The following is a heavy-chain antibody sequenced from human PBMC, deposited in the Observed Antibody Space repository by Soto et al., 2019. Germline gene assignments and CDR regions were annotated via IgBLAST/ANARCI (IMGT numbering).Heavy chain of an antibody. CDR3: ARDVWQLQFDY. CDR2: ISSSGSTI. D-gene: IGHD6-6*01. CDR1: GFTFGSYE. Sequence: GGSLGLACAASGFTFGSYEMNWVRQAPGKGLEWVSYISSSGSTIYYADSVKGRFTISRDNAKNSLYLQMNSLRAEDTAVYYCARDVWQLQFDYWGQRTLVTVSS. V-gene: IGHV3-48*03. J-gene: IGHJ4*02.